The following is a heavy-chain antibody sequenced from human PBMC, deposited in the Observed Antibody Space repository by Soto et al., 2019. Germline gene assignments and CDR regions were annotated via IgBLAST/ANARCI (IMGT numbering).Heavy chain of an antibody. D-gene: IGHD1-26*01. V-gene: IGHV4-4*02. CDR3: ARRPVGAQGLFDY. Sequence: QVQLQESGPGLVKPSGTLSLTCAVSGGSINSSYWWSWVRQSPGKGLEWIGEIYHSGNTNYNPSLTSRVTISVDRSKNQLSLNLSSVTAADTAVYYCARRPVGAQGLFDYWGQGTLVTVSS. CDR2: IYHSGNT. J-gene: IGHJ4*02. CDR1: GGSINSSYW.